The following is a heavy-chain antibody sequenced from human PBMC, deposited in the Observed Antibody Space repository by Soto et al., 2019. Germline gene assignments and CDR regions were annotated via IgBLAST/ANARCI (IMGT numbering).Heavy chain of an antibody. D-gene: IGHD3-10*01. J-gene: IGHJ4*01. Sequence: SETLSLTCTVSGGSISSGGYYWSWIRQPPGKGLEWIGYIYYSGSTNYNPSLKSRITISVDTSKNQFSLNLISVTAADTAVYYCARMHYFGSGKPNDYWGQGTLVTVSS. CDR3: ARMHYFGSGKPNDY. CDR2: IYYSGST. V-gene: IGHV4-30-4*01. CDR1: GGSISSGGYY.